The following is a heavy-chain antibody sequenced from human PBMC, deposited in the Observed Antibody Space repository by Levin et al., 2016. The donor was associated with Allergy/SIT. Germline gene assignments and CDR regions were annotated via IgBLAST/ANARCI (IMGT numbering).Heavy chain of an antibody. V-gene: IGHV1-69*13. Sequence: SVKVSCKASGGTFSSYAISWVRQAPGQGLEWMGGIIPIFGTANYAQKFQGRVTITADESTSTAYMELSSLRSEDTAVYYCARDGGSYYSGPRWPGGNWFDPWGQGTLVTVSS. J-gene: IGHJ5*02. CDR2: IIPIFGTA. CDR1: GGTFSSYA. D-gene: IGHD1-26*01. CDR3: ARDGGSYYSGPRWPGGNWFDP.